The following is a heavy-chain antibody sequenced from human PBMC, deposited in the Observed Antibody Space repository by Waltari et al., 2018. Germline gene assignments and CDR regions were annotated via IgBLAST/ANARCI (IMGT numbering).Heavy chain of an antibody. J-gene: IGHJ4*02. Sequence: EVQLVEAGGGVVQPGGSLRLSCVVAGITFSNYWMNGVRQAPGTGLEWVANIKPDGSEKYYVDSVKGRLTISRDNAKNSLFLQMNSLSVDDTGVYYCAINQYWGQGTLVTVSS. CDR2: IKPDGSEK. V-gene: IGHV3-7*01. CDR3: AINQY. CDR1: GITFSNYW.